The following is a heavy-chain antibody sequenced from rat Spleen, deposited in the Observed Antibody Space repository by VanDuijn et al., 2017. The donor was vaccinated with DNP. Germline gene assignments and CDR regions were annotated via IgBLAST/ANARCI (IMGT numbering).Heavy chain of an antibody. CDR2: ISHTDDTT. CDR3: ATQDSSYMPYAMDA. J-gene: IGHJ4*01. D-gene: IGHD1-2*01. Sequence: EVQLVESGGGLVQPGRSLKLSCAASGFSFRNYYMAWVRQTPKKGLEWVAIISHTDDTTYYPDSVKGRFTISRDNADHTLYLQMDSLRSEDTATYYCATQDSSYMPYAMDAWGQGTSVTVSS. CDR1: GFSFRNYY. V-gene: IGHV5-25*01.